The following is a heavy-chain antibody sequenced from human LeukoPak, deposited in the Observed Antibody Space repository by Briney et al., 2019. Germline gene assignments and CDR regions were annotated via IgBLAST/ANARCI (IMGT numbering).Heavy chain of an antibody. V-gene: IGHV4-59*12. D-gene: IGHD2-2*01. J-gene: IGHJ6*02. CDR2: IYYSGST. CDR3: ARDRVVASGGAYYYYGMDV. CDR1: GVSISSYH. Sequence: SETLSLTCTVSGVSISSYHWSWIRQSPGKGLEWIGYIYYSGSTRYNPSPLKSRVTIAVDTSKYQFSLRLTSVTAADTAVYYCARDRVVASGGAYYYYGMDVWGQGTTVTVSS.